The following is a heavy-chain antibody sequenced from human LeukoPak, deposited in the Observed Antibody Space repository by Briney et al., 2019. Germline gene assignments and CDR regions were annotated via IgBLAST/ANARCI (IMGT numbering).Heavy chain of an antibody. CDR3: ARMAARGYSGYDHIDY. J-gene: IGHJ4*02. CDR1: GGTFSSYA. V-gene: IGHV1-69*04. Sequence: SVKVSCKASGGTFSSYAISWVRQAPGQGLEWMGRIIPILGMANYAQKFQGRVTITADKSTSTAYMELSSLRSEDTAVYYCARMAARGYSGYDHIDYWGQGTLVTVSS. D-gene: IGHD5-12*01. CDR2: IIPILGMA.